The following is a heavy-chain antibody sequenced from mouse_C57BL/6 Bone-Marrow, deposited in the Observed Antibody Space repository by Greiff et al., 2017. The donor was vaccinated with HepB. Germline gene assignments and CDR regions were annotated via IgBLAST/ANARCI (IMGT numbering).Heavy chain of an antibody. CDR1: GFNIKDDY. CDR3: TLDSSASYAMDY. V-gene: IGHV14-4*01. D-gene: IGHD3-2*02. CDR2: IDPENGDT. J-gene: IGHJ4*01. Sequence: DVKLQESGAELVRPGASVKLSCTASGFNIKDDYMHWVKQRPEQGLEWIGWIDPENGDTEYASKFQGKATITADTSSNTAYLQLSSLTSEDTAVYYCTLDSSASYAMDYWGQGTSVTVSS.